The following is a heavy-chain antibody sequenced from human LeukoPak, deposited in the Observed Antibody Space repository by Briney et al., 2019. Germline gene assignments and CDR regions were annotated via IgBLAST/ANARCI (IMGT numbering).Heavy chain of an antibody. V-gene: IGHV3-21*04. CDR2: ISSSRTYI. CDR3: AKVIYYGSENVDF. D-gene: IGHD3-10*01. J-gene: IGHJ4*02. Sequence: GGSLRLSCAASGFTFSSYSMNWVRQAPGKGLEWVSCISSSRTYIYYADSVKGRFTISRDNAKNSLYLQMNSLRAEDTALYYCAKVIYYGSENVDFWGQGTLVTVSS. CDR1: GFTFSSYS.